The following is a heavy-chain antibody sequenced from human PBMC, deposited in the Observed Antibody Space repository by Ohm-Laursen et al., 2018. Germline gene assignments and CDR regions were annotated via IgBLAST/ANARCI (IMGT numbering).Heavy chain of an antibody. CDR1: GGSISSGGHY. Sequence: SQTLSLTCPVSGGSISSGGHYWSWIRQHPGKGLEWIGYIYYSGSTYYNPSLKSRVTISVDTSKNQFSLKLSSVTAADTAMYYCAKAGGGLRYWYFDLWGRGTLVTVSS. V-gene: IGHV4-31*03. D-gene: IGHD5-12*01. CDR3: AKAGGGLRYWYFDL. CDR2: IYYSGST. J-gene: IGHJ2*01.